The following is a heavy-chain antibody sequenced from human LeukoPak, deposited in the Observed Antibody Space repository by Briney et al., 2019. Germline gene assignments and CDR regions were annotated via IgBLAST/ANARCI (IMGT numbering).Heavy chain of an antibody. Sequence: SETLSPTCSVSGGSISGYYWTWVRQPPGKGLEWIGQIHYSGRADYNPSLKSRITMSVDKSRNQISLKPSSVTAADTAIYYCVRFGVNYDMDVWGQGTTVTVFS. CDR1: GGSISGYY. CDR3: VRFGVNYDMDV. CDR2: IHYSGRA. D-gene: IGHD3-3*01. V-gene: IGHV4-59*01. J-gene: IGHJ6*02.